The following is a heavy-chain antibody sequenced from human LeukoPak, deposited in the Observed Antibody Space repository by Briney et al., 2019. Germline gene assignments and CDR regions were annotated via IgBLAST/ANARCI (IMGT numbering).Heavy chain of an antibody. J-gene: IGHJ5*02. V-gene: IGHV4-59*01. Sequence: SETLSLTCTVSGGSISSYYWSWIRQPPGKGLEWIGYIYYSGSTNYNPSLKSRVTISLDTSKNQFSLKLNSLTAADTAVYYCARKESSIELDGWFDPWGQGILVTVSS. CDR2: IYYSGST. CDR3: ARKESSIELDGWFDP. CDR1: GGSISSYY. D-gene: IGHD2-2*01.